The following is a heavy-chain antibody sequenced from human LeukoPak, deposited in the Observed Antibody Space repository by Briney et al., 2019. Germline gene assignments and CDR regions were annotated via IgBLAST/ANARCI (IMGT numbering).Heavy chain of an antibody. CDR1: GYSFTSYW. J-gene: IGHJ4*02. CDR3: ARMGKAYYDFWSGYQNNYFDY. V-gene: IGHV5-51*01. D-gene: IGHD3-3*01. Sequence: GESLKISCKGSGYSFTSYWIGWVRQMPGKGLEWMGIIYPGDSDTRYSPSFQGQVTISADKSISTAYLQWSSLKASDTAMYYCARMGKAYYDFWSGYQNNYFDYWGQGTLVTVSS. CDR2: IYPGDSDT.